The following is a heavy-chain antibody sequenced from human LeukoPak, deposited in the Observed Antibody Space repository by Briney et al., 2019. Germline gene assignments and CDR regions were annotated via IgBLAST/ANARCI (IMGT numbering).Heavy chain of an antibody. Sequence: SQTLSLTCAVSGGSISSGGYSWSWIRQPPGKGLEWIGYIYHSGSTYYNPSLKSRVTISVDTPKNQFSLKLSSVTAADTAVYYCARGVAVAGTGFDYWGQGTLVTVSS. CDR2: IYHSGST. CDR3: ARGVAVAGTGFDY. CDR1: GGSISSGGYS. J-gene: IGHJ4*02. V-gene: IGHV4-30-2*01. D-gene: IGHD6-19*01.